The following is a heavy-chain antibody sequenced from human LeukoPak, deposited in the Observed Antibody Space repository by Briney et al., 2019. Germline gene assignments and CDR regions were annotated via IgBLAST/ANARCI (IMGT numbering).Heavy chain of an antibody. CDR2: MNPNSGNT. CDR1: GYTFTSYD. D-gene: IGHD1-1*01. V-gene: IGHV1-8*03. Sequence: ASVKVSCEASGYTFTSYDINWVRQATGQGLEWMGWMNPNSGNTGYAQKFQGRVTITRNTSISTAYMELSSLRSEDTAVYYCARGGYNWNDVYPTRFDYWGQGTLVTVSS. CDR3: ARGGYNWNDVYPTRFDY. J-gene: IGHJ4*02.